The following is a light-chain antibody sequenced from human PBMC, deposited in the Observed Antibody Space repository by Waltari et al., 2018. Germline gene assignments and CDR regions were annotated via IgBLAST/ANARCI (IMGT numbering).Light chain of an antibody. J-gene: IGKJ1*01. CDR1: QSVGRS. CDR2: DAS. Sequence: EVVLTQSPGTLSLSPGEGATLSCRASQSVGRSLAWYQQKPGQAPRLLIYDASSRATGIPDRFSGSGSGTDFSLTISRLEPEDFAVYYCQMYVKLPATFGQGTKVEIK. CDR3: QMYVKLPAT. V-gene: IGKV3-20*01.